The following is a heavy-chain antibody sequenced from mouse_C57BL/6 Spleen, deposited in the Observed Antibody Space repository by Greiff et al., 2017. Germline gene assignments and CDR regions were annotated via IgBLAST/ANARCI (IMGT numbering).Heavy chain of an antibody. V-gene: IGHV1-69*01. J-gene: IGHJ4*01. Sequence: QVQLQQPGAELVMPGASVKLSCKASGYTFTSYWMHWVKQRPGQGLEWIGEIDPSDSYTNYNQKFKGKATLTVDKSSSTAYMQLSSLTSDAAVVYYCARRKQHCAMDYWGEGTSVTVSS. CDR3: ARRKQHCAMDY. CDR2: IDPSDSYT. CDR1: GYTFTSYW.